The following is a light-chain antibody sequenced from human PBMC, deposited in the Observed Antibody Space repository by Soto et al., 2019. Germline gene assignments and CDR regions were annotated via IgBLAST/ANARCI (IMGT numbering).Light chain of an antibody. V-gene: IGLV1-40*01. J-gene: IGLJ2*01. CDR2: GNT. CDR1: FSNIGENYE. Sequence: QSVLTQPPSVSGAPGHRVTISCNGSFSNIGENYEVHWYQQLPGTAPKLLIYGNTNRPSGVPDRFSASKSGTSASLAISGLQSEDEADYYCAAWNDSLNGVVFGGGTKLTVL. CDR3: AAWNDSLNGVV.